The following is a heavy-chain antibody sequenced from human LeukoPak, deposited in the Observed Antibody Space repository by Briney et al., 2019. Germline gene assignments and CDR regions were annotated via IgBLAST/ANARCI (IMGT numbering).Heavy chain of an antibody. J-gene: IGHJ6*04. CDR3: ARAGCSGGGCYSPSAYGMDV. D-gene: IGHD2-15*01. Sequence: SETLSLTCTVSGGSISTYYWSWIRQPPGKGLEWIGYIYYSGSTNYNPSLKSRVTISVDTSKNQFSLKLSSVTAADTAVYYCARAGCSGGGCYSPSAYGMDVWGKGTTVTVSS. CDR1: GGSISTYY. CDR2: IYYSGST. V-gene: IGHV4-59*01.